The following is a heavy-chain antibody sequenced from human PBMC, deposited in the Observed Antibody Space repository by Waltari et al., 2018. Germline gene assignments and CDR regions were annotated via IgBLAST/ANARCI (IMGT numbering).Heavy chain of an antibody. J-gene: IGHJ6*02. CDR1: GNTLSGYF. CDR2: INFNTGGT. V-gene: IGHV1-2*02. D-gene: IGHD5-12*01. Sequence: QVLLAQSGAEVKMHGASVRVSCSGNTLSGYFLHWVRQAPGQGLEWMGWINFNTGGTLYSQKFQGRVTMTRDTSIATAYMELSGLRYDDTAVYYCVTDRGGYPGMDVWGQGTTVTVSS. CDR3: VTDRGGYPGMDV.